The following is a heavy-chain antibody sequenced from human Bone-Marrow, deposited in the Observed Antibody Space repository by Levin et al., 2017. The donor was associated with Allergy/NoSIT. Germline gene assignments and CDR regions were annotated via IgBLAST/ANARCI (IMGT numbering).Heavy chain of an antibody. J-gene: IGHJ4*02. CDR3: ATLRGVARGALDH. D-gene: IGHD3-10*01. CDR1: GGSISSNFYY. Sequence: SETLSLTCTVSGGSISSNFYYWGWIRQPPGTGLEWIGSIYYSGSTYYNPSLRSRVTISLDTSKNHFSLKLNSVTARDTAVYYCATLRGVARGALDHWGQGTLVTVSS. CDR2: IYYSGST. V-gene: IGHV4-39*02.